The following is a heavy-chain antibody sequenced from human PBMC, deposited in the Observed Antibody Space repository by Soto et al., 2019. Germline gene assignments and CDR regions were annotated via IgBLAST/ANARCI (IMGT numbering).Heavy chain of an antibody. D-gene: IGHD3-22*01. V-gene: IGHV4-34*10. J-gene: IGHJ6*02. CDR2: INHTGGT. CDR1: GGSVNGYY. Sequence: PSETLSLTCAVYGGSVNGYYWNWIRQPPGKGLEWIGEINHTGGTHYNPSLKSRVTMSVDTSKNQFSLKLSSVTAADTAVYYCAGFNYYDSSGYYYYGMDVWGQGTTVTVSS. CDR3: AGFNYYDSSGYYYYGMDV.